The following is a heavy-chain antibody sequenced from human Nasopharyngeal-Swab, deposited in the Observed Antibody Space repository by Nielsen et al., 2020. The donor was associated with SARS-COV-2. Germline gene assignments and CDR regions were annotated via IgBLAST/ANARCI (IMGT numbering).Heavy chain of an antibody. V-gene: IGHV3-11*06. J-gene: IGHJ6*02. CDR1: GFTFSDYY. CDR2: ISSSGTST. Sequence: GGSLRLSCVASGFTFSDYYMAWIRQAPGKGLEWISYISSSGTSTDSADSVKGRFTISRDNAKNSLYLQMDSLRADDTAVYYCARDYGIGAYFYYGMDVWGQGTTVTVSS. D-gene: IGHD3-10*01. CDR3: ARDYGIGAYFYYGMDV.